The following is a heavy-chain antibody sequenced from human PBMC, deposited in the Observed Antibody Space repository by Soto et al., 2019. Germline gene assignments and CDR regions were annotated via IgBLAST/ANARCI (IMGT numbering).Heavy chain of an antibody. Sequence: AASVKVSCKASGGTFSSYAISWVRQAPGQGLEWMGGIIPIFGTANYAQKFQGRVTITADESTSTAYMELSSLRSEDTAVYYCAKAGLPITMVRGDFDYWGQGTLVTVSS. J-gene: IGHJ4*02. CDR3: AKAGLPITMVRGDFDY. CDR2: IIPIFGTA. D-gene: IGHD3-10*01. CDR1: GGTFSSYA. V-gene: IGHV1-69*13.